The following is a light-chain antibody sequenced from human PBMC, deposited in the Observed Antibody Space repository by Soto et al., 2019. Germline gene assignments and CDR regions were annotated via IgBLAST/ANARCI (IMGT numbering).Light chain of an antibody. Sequence: EIVLTQSPGTLSLSPGERATLSCTASQSVISSYSAWYQQKPGQAPRLLIYGASSRATGTPDRFSGSGSGTDFTLTISRLETEDSAVYYCQQYGSSPWTFGQGTKVEIK. CDR3: QQYGSSPWT. V-gene: IGKV3-20*01. CDR1: QSVISSY. CDR2: GAS. J-gene: IGKJ1*01.